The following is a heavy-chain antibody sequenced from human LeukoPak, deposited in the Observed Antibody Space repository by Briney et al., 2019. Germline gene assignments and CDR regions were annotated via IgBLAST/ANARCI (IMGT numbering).Heavy chain of an antibody. CDR1: GGSISSYY. Sequence: SETLSLTCTVSGGSISSYYWSWIRQPPGKGLEWIGYIYYSGSTNYNPSLKSRVTISVDTSKNQFSLKLSSVTATDTAVYYCACATDYYDSSGFDYWGQGTLVTVSS. CDR2: IYYSGST. CDR3: ACATDYYDSSGFDY. V-gene: IGHV4-59*01. D-gene: IGHD3-22*01. J-gene: IGHJ4*02.